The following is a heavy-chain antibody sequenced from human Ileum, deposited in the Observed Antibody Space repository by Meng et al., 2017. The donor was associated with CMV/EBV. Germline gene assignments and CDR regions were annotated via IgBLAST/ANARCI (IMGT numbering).Heavy chain of an antibody. D-gene: IGHD5-24*01. CDR2: IYSGGST. V-gene: IGHV3-66*02. Sequence: GESLKISCAASGFTVSSNYMSWVRQAPGKGLEWVSVIYSGGSTYYADSVKGRFIISRDNSKNTLYLQMNSLRAEDKAVYYCARGHDGYNFNCWGQGTLVTVSS. J-gene: IGHJ4*02. CDR3: ARGHDGYNFNC. CDR1: GFTVSSNY.